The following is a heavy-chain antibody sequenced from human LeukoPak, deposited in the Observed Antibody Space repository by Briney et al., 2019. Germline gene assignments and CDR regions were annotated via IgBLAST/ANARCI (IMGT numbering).Heavy chain of an antibody. D-gene: IGHD4-23*01. CDR3: AEVRATVVTHDAFDI. CDR1: GFTFSSYA. Sequence: GGSLRLSCAASGFTFSSYAMSWVRQAPGKGLEWVSAISGSGGSTYYADSVKGRFTISRDNSKNTLYLQMNSLRAEDAAVYYCAEVRATVVTHDAFDIWGQGTMVTVSS. CDR2: ISGSGGST. V-gene: IGHV3-23*01. J-gene: IGHJ3*02.